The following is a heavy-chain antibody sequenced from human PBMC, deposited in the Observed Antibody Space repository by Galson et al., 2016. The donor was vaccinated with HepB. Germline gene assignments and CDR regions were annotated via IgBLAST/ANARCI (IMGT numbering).Heavy chain of an antibody. CDR1: GGSLSGSS. CDR2: VTHSGGT. J-gene: IGHJ6*02. Sequence: SETLSLTCAVFGGSLSGSSWSWIRQPPGRGLEWIGEVTHSGGTNYNPSLKSRVTVSIDTSKDQVSLKVASVTAADSAVYYCARVPLRDSSTWYRKYYYDAMDVWGQGTTVTVSS. D-gene: IGHD6-13*01. V-gene: IGHV4-34*01. CDR3: ARVPLRDSSTWYRKYYYDAMDV.